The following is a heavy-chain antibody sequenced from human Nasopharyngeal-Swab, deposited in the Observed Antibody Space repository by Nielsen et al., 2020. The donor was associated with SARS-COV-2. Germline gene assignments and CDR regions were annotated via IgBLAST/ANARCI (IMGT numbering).Heavy chain of an antibody. CDR1: GYTFTSYA. CDR2: INAGNGNT. CDR3: AREGGTMVVNEFGY. D-gene: IGHD4-23*01. Sequence: ASVKVSCNASGYTFTSYAMHWVRQAPGQRLEWMGWINAGNGNTKYSQKFQGRVTITRDTSASTAYMELSSLRSEDTAVYYCAREGGTMVVNEFGYWGQGTLVTVSS. J-gene: IGHJ4*02. V-gene: IGHV1-3*01.